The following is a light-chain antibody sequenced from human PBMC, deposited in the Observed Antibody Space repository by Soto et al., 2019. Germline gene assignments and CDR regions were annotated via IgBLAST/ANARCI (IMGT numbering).Light chain of an antibody. CDR2: DAS. Sequence: EIVLTQSPGTLSLSPVERATLSCRASQSVSRRYLAWYQQKPGQAPRLLIYDASNRATGIPARFSGSGSGTDFTLTISSLEPEDFEVYYCQQRSNWLITFGQGTRLEIK. CDR3: QQRSNWLIT. J-gene: IGKJ5*01. V-gene: IGKV3-11*01. CDR1: QSVSRRY.